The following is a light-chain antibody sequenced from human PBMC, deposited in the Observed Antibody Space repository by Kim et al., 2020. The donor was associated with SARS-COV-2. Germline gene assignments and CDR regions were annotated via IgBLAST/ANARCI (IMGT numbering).Light chain of an antibody. V-gene: IGLV3-1*01. CDR3: QAWDSSTSVV. CDR2: QDT. J-gene: IGLJ2*01. CDR1: KLVDNY. Sequence: VSPGQTASIPCSADKLVDNYASCYQQKPAQSPVVVIYQDTKRPSGLPERFSGSNSGNTATLTISGTQALDEAAYYCQAWDSSTSVVFGGGTQLTVL.